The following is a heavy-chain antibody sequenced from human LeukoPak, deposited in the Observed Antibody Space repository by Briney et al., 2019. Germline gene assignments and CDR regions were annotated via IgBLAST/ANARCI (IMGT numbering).Heavy chain of an antibody. Sequence: PSETLSLTCAVSGYSISSGYYWGWIRQPPGKGLEWIGGIYHRGYTYYNPSLKSRVTISVDTSKNQFSLKLTSVTAADTAVYYCARLFCGGDCSSFHPDWFDPWGQGTLVTVSP. CDR2: IYHRGYT. D-gene: IGHD2-21*02. CDR1: GYSISSGYY. V-gene: IGHV4-38-2*01. J-gene: IGHJ5*02. CDR3: ARLFCGGDCSSFHPDWFDP.